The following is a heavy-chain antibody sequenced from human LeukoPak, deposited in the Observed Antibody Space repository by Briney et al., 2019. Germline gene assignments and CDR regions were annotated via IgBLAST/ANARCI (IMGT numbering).Heavy chain of an antibody. CDR2: IYYSGST. CDR1: GGSISSSTSGWGWY. Sequence: SETLSLTCTVSGGSISSSTSGWGWYWGWIRQPPGKGLEWIGSIYYSGSTYYNPSLKSRVTISVDTSKNQFSLKLSSVTAADTAVYYCARLLGGGACFDYWGQGTLVTVSS. CDR3: ARLLGGGACFDY. D-gene: IGHD3-16*01. J-gene: IGHJ4*02. V-gene: IGHV4-39*01.